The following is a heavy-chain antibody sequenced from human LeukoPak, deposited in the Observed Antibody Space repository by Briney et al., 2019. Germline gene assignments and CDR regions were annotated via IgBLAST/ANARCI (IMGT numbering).Heavy chain of an antibody. J-gene: IGHJ4*02. Sequence: SVKVSCKASGGTFSSYSISWVRQAPGQGLEWMGRIIPIFGTADYAQKFQGRVTITRDESTSTAYMELSSLRSEDTAVYYCARAELGYDSSGYDYWGQGTLVTVSS. CDR1: GGTFSSYS. CDR3: ARAELGYDSSGYDY. D-gene: IGHD3-22*01. V-gene: IGHV1-69*05. CDR2: IIPIFGTA.